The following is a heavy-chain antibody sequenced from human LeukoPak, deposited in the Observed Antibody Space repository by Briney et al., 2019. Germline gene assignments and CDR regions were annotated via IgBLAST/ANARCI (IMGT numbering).Heavy chain of an antibody. CDR2: IYSGGST. V-gene: IGHV3-53*01. J-gene: IGHJ6*02. CDR1: GFTVSSNY. Sequence: PGGSLRLSCAASGFTVSSNYMSWVRQAPGKGLEWVSVIYSGGSTYYADSVKGRFTISRDNSKNTLYLQMNSLRAEDTAVYYCGKDVLAGGLDVWGQGTTVTVSS. CDR3: GKDVLAGGLDV.